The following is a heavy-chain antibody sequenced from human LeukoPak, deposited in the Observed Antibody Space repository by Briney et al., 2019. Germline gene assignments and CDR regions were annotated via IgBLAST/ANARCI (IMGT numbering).Heavy chain of an antibody. Sequence: PSETLSLTCTVSGGSISSNSYLWGWIRQPPGKGLEWIGSIYYSGSTYYNPSLKSRVTISVDMAKNHFSLELSSVTAADTAVYYCARGVVAAPTNFDYWGQGTLVTVSS. D-gene: IGHD2-15*01. CDR1: GGSISSNSYL. J-gene: IGHJ4*02. V-gene: IGHV4-39*07. CDR3: ARGVVAAPTNFDY. CDR2: IYYSGST.